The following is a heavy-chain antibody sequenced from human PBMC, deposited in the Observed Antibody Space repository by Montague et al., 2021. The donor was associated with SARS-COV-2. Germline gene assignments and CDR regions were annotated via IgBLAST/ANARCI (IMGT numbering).Heavy chain of an antibody. Sequence: TLSLTCTVSGASISSGGGYWNWIRQHPGKGLEWHGHIYYSVXTXYNPSLKSRVTISEDTSKNQISLKLSSVTAADTAVYYCARDRELVDWGQGIMVIVSS. D-gene: IGHD1-7*01. CDR1: GASISSGGGY. V-gene: IGHV4-31*03. J-gene: IGHJ4*02. CDR3: ARDRELVD. CDR2: IYYSVXT.